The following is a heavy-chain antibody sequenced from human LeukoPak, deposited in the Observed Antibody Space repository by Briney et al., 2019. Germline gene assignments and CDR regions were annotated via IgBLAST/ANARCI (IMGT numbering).Heavy chain of an antibody. CDR1: GFTFSSYA. CDR3: AKIAGYGSGSSYYYYYYMDV. CDR2: ISGSGGST. V-gene: IGHV3-23*01. J-gene: IGHJ6*03. D-gene: IGHD3-10*01. Sequence: PGGSLRLSCAASGFTFSSYAMSWVRQAPGKGLEWVSAISGSGGSTYYADSVKGRFTISRDNSKNTLYLQMNSLRAEDTAVYYCAKIAGYGSGSSYYYYYYMDVWGEGTTVTVSS.